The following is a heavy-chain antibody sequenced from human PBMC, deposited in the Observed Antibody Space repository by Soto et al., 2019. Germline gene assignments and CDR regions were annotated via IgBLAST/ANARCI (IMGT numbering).Heavy chain of an antibody. J-gene: IGHJ4*02. Sequence: ITLKESGPTLVKPTQTLTLTCTFSGFSLSTSGVGVGWIRQPPGKALEWLALIYWDDDKRYSPSLKSRLTITKDTSKNQVVLSMTNMDPVDTATYYCARLHTSISAAGRDYYFDYWGQGTLVTVSS. D-gene: IGHD6-13*01. CDR1: GFSLSTSGVG. CDR2: IYWDDDK. V-gene: IGHV2-5*02. CDR3: ARLHTSISAAGRDYYFDY.